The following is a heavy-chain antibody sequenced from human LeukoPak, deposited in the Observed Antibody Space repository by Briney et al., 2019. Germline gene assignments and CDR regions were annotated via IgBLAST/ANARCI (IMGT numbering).Heavy chain of an antibody. CDR2: ISSNGGST. CDR3: ARGVLARGSSGWYFDY. Sequence: SGGSLRLSCAASRFTFSSYAMHWVRQAPGKGLEYVLAISSNGGSTYYANSVKGRFTISRDNSKNTLYLQMGSLRAEDMAVYYCARGVLARGSSGWYFDYWGQGTLVTVSS. D-gene: IGHD6-19*01. V-gene: IGHV3-64*01. J-gene: IGHJ4*02. CDR1: RFTFSSYA.